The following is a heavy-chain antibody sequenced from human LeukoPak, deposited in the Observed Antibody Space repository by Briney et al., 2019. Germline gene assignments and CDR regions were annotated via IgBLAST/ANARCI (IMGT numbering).Heavy chain of an antibody. D-gene: IGHD3-10*01. CDR2: INPNSGGT. CDR3: ARDLSYYYGSGSHYAVYQNWFDP. V-gene: IGHV1-2*02. J-gene: IGHJ5*02. CDR1: GYTFTGYY. Sequence: ASVKVSCKASGYTFTGYYMHWVRQAPGQGLEWMGWINPNSGGTNYAQKLQGRVTMTTDTSTSTAYMELRSLRSDDTAVYYCARDLSYYYGSGSHYAVYQNWFDPWGQGTLVTVSS.